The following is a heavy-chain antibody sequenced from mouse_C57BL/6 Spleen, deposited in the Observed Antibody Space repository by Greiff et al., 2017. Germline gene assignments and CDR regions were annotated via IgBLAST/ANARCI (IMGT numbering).Heavy chain of an antibody. CDR1: GYTFTSYW. V-gene: IGHV1-52*01. CDR3: ARVDGSGYDYAMDY. CDR2: IDPSDSET. D-gene: IGHD1-1*01. J-gene: IGHJ4*01. Sequence: QVQLQQPGAELVRPGSSVKLSCKASGYTFTSYWMHWVKQRPIQGLEWIGNIDPSDSETHYNQKFKDKATLTVDKSSSPAYMQLSSLTSADSAVYYCARVDGSGYDYAMDYWGQGTSVTVSS.